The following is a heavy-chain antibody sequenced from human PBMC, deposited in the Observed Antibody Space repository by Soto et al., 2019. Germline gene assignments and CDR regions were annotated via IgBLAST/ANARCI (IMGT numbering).Heavy chain of an antibody. D-gene: IGHD2-15*01. CDR2: IWFDGSDK. CDR1: GFTFSSYG. CDR3: ARLYCSASSCYSVGAFDI. V-gene: IGHV3-33*01. Sequence: QVQLVESGGGVVQPGRSLRLSCAASGFTFSSYGMHWVRQAPGKGLEWVALIWFDGSDKYYTESVKGRFTISRDNSKSTRYLQMNSLRAEDTAVYYCARLYCSASSCYSVGAFDIRGQGTMVTVSS. J-gene: IGHJ3*02.